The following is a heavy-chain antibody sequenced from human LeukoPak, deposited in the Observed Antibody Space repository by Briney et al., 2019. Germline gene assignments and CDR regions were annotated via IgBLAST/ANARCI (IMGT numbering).Heavy chain of an antibody. Sequence: SETLSLTCTVSGYSISSGYYWGWIRQPPGKGLEWIGSIYHSGSTYYNPSLKSRVTISVDTSKNQFSLKLSSVTAADTAVYYCASRFIAVADTTNYFDYWGQGTLVTVSS. J-gene: IGHJ4*02. CDR3: ASRFIAVADTTNYFDY. V-gene: IGHV4-38-2*02. CDR1: GYSISSGYY. D-gene: IGHD6-19*01. CDR2: IYHSGST.